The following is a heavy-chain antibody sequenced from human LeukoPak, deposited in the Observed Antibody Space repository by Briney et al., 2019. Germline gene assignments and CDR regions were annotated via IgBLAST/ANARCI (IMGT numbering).Heavy chain of an antibody. V-gene: IGHV4-4*07. CDR1: GGSISTNY. CDR3: ARGTFDSSGYYLFDY. Sequence: PSETLSLTCTVSGGSISTNYWSWIRQPAGKGLEWIGRIYNSGNTNYSPSLESRVTMSADTSKNQFSLKLSSVTAADTAVYYCARGTFDSSGYYLFDYLGQGTLVTVSS. CDR2: IYNSGNT. D-gene: IGHD3-22*01. J-gene: IGHJ4*02.